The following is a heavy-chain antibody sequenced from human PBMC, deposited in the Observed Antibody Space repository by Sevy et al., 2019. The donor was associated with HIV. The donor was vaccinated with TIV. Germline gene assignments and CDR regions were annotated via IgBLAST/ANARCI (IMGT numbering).Heavy chain of an antibody. CDR2: LIGGGSRT. CDR3: AKRRVQSGLSGGGANYGMDV. V-gene: IGHV3-23*01. J-gene: IGHJ6*02. CDR1: GFPFSNFA. Sequence: GGSLRLSCAASGFPFSNFAMSWVRQAPGKGLEWVSTLIGGGSRTYYADSVTGRFIISRDNSRNTLYRQMNSLRAEDTAIYYCAKRRVQSGLSGGGANYGMDVWGRGTTVTVSS. D-gene: IGHD2-8*02.